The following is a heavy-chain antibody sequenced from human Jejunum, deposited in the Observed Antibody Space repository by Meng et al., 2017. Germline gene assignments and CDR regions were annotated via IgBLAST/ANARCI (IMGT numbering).Heavy chain of an antibody. CDR1: GASIGGYF. D-gene: IGHD5-12*01. J-gene: IGHJ1*01. V-gene: IGHV4-34*01. CDR2: VNRKGTT. CDR3: ARPLGYNGVNLGFFQH. Sequence: QVQLQQWGAGQLKPSETLSLTCAVYGASIGGYFWSWIRQTPGKEPEWIGEVNRKGTTNYNPPLEGRVSISVDTSKNQFSLTLNSVTAADTAVYYCARPLGYNGVNLGFFQHWGQGTLVTVSS.